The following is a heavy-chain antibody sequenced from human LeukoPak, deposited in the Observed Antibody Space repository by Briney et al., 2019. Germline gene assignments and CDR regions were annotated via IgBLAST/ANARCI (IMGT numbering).Heavy chain of an antibody. D-gene: IGHD6-13*01. J-gene: IGHJ4*02. CDR2: ISYDGSKK. CDR3: ARELAAAISNYFDY. V-gene: IGHV3-30-3*01. Sequence: GGSLRLSCAASGFTFSSYAMHWVRQAPGKGLEWVAVISYDGSKKYYADSVKGRFTISRDNSKNTLYLQMNSLRAEDTAVYYCARELAAAISNYFDYWGQGTLVTVSS. CDR1: GFTFSSYA.